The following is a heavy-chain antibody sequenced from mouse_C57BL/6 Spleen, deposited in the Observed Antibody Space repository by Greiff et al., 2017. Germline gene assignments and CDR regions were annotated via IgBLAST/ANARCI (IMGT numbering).Heavy chain of an antibody. D-gene: IGHD1-1*01. J-gene: IGHJ4*01. CDR3: AVVARGAMDY. V-gene: IGHV1-61*01. CDR1: GYTFTSYW. Sequence: QVQLQQPGAELVRPGSSVKLSCKASGYTFTSYWMDWVKQRPGQGLEWIGNIYPSDSETHYNQKFKDKATLTVDKSSSTAYMQLSSLTSEDSAVYYCAVVARGAMDYWGQGTSVTVSS. CDR2: IYPSDSET.